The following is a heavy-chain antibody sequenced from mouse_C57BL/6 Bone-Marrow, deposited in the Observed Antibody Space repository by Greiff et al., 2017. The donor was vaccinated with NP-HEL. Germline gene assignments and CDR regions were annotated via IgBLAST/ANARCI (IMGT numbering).Heavy chain of an antibody. CDR1: GFTFSSYT. CDR2: ISGGGGNT. D-gene: IGHD1-1*01. J-gene: IGHJ1*03. Sequence: DVKLVESGGGLVKPGGSLKLSCAASGFTFSSYTMSWVRQTPEKRLEWVATISGGGGNTYYPDSVKGRFTISRDNAKNTLYLQMSSLRSEDTALYYCARHGILRSHWYFDVWGTGTTVTVSS. V-gene: IGHV5-9*01. CDR3: ARHGILRSHWYFDV.